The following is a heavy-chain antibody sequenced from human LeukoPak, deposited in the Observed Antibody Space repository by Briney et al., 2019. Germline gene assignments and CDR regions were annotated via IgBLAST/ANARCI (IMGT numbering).Heavy chain of an antibody. Sequence: GGSLRLSCAASGFSVSSYYMSWVRQAPGKGLEWVSVIYSGGTTYYADSVKGRFTISRDNSKNTLYLQMNSLRAEDTAVYYCAKEGYDSSLYYSYYGMDVWGQGTTVTVSS. D-gene: IGHD3-22*01. V-gene: IGHV3-53*01. J-gene: IGHJ6*02. CDR3: AKEGYDSSLYYSYYGMDV. CDR1: GFSVSSYY. CDR2: IYSGGTT.